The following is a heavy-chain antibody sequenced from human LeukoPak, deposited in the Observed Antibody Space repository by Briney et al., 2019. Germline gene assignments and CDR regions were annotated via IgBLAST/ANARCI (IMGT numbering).Heavy chain of an antibody. Sequence: SVKVSCKTSGATFSSYAIGWVRQPPGQGLERMRGTIPIFGTANYAQQFQGRVTITADESTSTAYMALSSLRSEDTAVYYCARDKELLSDRLNLYYYYGMDVWGQGTTVTVS. D-gene: IGHD2/OR15-2a*01. CDR3: ARDKELLSDRLNLYYYYGMDV. V-gene: IGHV1-69*13. CDR2: TIPIFGTA. CDR1: GATFSSYA. J-gene: IGHJ6*02.